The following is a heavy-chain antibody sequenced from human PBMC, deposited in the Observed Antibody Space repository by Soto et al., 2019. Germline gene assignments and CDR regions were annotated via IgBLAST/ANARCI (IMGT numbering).Heavy chain of an antibody. Sequence: ASVEGSWQGSGYTLSHYGIRLVRQAPGQGLEWMGWISAHNRNTNYAQELQGRVTMTTDTSTSTAYMELRSLRSDDTAVYYCARVAPPGDYWGQGTLVTVSS. CDR1: GYTLSHYG. CDR2: ISAHNRNT. CDR3: ARVAPPGDY. J-gene: IGHJ4*02. V-gene: IGHV1-18*01.